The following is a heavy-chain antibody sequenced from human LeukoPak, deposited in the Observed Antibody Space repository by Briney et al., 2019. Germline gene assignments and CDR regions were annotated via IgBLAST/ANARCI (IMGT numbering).Heavy chain of an antibody. CDR2: ISSSSTTI. CDR1: GFTFSSHG. D-gene: IGHD3-16*01. J-gene: IGHJ4*02. V-gene: IGHV3-48*01. CDR3: ARSRGSTLFEGKNPIDY. Sequence: GGSLRLSCAASGFTFSSHGMTWVRQAPGKGLEWVSYISSSSTTIHYADSVKGRFTISRDNAKNSVYLQMNSLRADDTAVYYCARSRGSTLFEGKNPIDYWGQGTLVTVSS.